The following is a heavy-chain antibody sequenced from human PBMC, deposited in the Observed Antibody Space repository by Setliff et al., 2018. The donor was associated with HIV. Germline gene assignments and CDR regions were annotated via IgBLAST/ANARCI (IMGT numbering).Heavy chain of an antibody. CDR1: GYSISSGYY. Sequence: PSETLSLTCAVSGYSISSGYYWGWIRQPPGKGLEYIGNIYHSGSTYYNPSLKSRVTMSVDKSKNQFSLRLSSVTAADTAVYYCARVGQYCTNGVCTYYFDYWGQGTAVTVSS. V-gene: IGHV4-38-2*01. CDR3: ARVGQYCTNGVCTYYFDY. D-gene: IGHD2-8*01. CDR2: IYHSGST. J-gene: IGHJ4*02.